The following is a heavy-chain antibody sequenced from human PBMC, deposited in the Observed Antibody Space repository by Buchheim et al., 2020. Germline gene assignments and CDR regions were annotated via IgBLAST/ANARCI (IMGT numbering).Heavy chain of an antibody. J-gene: IGHJ4*02. CDR3: ARDMSSGWTVNFDS. CDR1: GFMFDDHA. CDR2: INWNSNSR. D-gene: IGHD6-19*01. Sequence: EVQLVESGGGLVHPGSSLRLSCAASGFMFDDHAMHWVRQAPGKGLEWVSGINWNSNSRGYAASVKGRFTISRDNARNALYLQMDSLRPEDTAFYYCARDMSSGWTVNFDSWSQG. V-gene: IGHV3-9*01.